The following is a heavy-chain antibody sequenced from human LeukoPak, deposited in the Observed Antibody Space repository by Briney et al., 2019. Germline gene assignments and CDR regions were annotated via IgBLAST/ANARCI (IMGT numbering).Heavy chain of an antibody. J-gene: IGHJ4*02. D-gene: IGHD2-2*02. V-gene: IGHV3-53*01. CDR3: ASILYG. Sequence: GGCLRLSCAPFGLTVSTYSMSWVCQAPRKGREWVATFSSGGRTSYAASVTGRFTISRDTSQNTVFLQMNSLRDEDTALYYCASILYGWGQGTLVTVSS. CDR1: GLTVSTYS. CDR2: FSSGGRT.